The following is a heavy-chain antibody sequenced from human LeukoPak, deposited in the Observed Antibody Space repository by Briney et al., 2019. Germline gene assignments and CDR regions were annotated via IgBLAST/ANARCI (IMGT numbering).Heavy chain of an antibody. J-gene: IGHJ4*02. V-gene: IGHV3-23*01. CDR1: GFTFSSYA. CDR3: AKGGNALYYFDY. Sequence: GGSLGLSCAASGFTFSSYAMSWVRQAPGKGLEWVSAISGSGGSTYYADSVKGRFTISRDNSKNTQYLRMNSLRAEDTAVYYCAKGGNALYYFDYWGQGTLVTVSS. CDR2: ISGSGGST.